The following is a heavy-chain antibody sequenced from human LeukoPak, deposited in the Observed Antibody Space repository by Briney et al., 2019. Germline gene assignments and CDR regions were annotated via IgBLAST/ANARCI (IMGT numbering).Heavy chain of an antibody. D-gene: IGHD1-7*01. Sequence: GGSLRLSCAASGFTFSSYAMSWVRQTPEKGLEWVSSISGSGGRILYADSVKGRFTISGDNSKNTLYLQMNSLRAEDSAVFHCAKNLPYTYYFDYWGQGTLVTVSS. CDR1: GFTFSSYA. CDR2: ISGSGGRI. J-gene: IGHJ4*02. V-gene: IGHV3-23*01. CDR3: AKNLPYTYYFDY.